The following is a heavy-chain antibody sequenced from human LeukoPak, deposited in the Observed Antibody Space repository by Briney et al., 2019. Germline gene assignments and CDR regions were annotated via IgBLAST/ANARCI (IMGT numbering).Heavy chain of an antibody. D-gene: IGHD2-2*01. CDR2: MNPNSGNT. J-gene: IGHJ4*02. Sequence: ASVKVSCKASGYTFTSYDINWVRQATGQGLEWMRWMNPNSGNTGYAQKFQGRVTMTRNTSISTAYLELSSLRSEDTAVYYCARDCSSTSCSYWGFDYWGQGTLVTVSS. CDR3: ARDCSSTSCSYWGFDY. CDR1: GYTFTSYD. V-gene: IGHV1-8*01.